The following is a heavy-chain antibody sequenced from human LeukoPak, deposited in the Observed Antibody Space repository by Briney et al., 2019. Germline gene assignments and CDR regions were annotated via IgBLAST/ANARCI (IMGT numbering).Heavy chain of an antibody. CDR3: AKDLGSGYYYVLDY. V-gene: IGHV3-23*01. D-gene: IGHD3-22*01. Sequence: GGSLRLSCAASGFTFSSYAMTWVRQAPGKGLEWVSAISTSGDNTYYADSVRGRFTISRDNSKNTLYLQMNSLRADDTAVYYCAKDLGSGYYYVLDYWGQGTLVTVSS. CDR1: GFTFSSYA. J-gene: IGHJ4*02. CDR2: ISTSGDNT.